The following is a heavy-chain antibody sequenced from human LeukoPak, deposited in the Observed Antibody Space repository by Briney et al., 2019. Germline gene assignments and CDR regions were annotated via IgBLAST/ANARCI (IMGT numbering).Heavy chain of an antibody. CDR1: GDSISSGNFY. CDR2: IYYNGIT. CDR3: ARDHGDFVQHD. J-gene: IGHJ4*02. V-gene: IGHV4-39*01. D-gene: IGHD4-17*01. Sequence: KPSETLSLTCTVSGDSISSGNFYWGWIRQPPGKELQWIGSIYYNGITHYNPSLESRVTISADTSTNEFSLKLRSMTAADTAMYYCARDHGDFVQHDWGQGTLVTVSS.